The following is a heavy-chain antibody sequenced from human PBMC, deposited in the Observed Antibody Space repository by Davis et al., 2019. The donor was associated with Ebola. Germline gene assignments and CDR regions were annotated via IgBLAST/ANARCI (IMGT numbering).Heavy chain of an antibody. D-gene: IGHD3-22*01. CDR1: AYTFANSY. V-gene: IGHV1-2*02. Sequence: AASVKVSCKASAYTFANSYIHWVRQAPGQGLEWMGGINPNTGGTSYAQKFHGRVTITRDTSMSTAYLELSSLTPDDTAMYYCARPHFYDSAASPYWGQGTLVTVSS. CDR3: ARPHFYDSAASPY. J-gene: IGHJ4*02. CDR2: INPNTGGT.